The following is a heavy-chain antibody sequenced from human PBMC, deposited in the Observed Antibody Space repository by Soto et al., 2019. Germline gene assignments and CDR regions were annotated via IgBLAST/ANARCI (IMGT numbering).Heavy chain of an antibody. CDR3: AREWIAVALGITFYYDGMDV. CDR2: ISSSSSTI. J-gene: IGHJ6*02. V-gene: IGHV3-48*02. D-gene: IGHD6-19*01. CDR1: GFTFSSYS. Sequence: EVQLVESGGGLVQPGGSLRLSCAASGFTFSSYSMNWVRQAPGKGLEWVSYISSSSSTIYYADSVKGRFTISRDNANNSLYLQMNSLRDEDTAVYYCAREWIAVALGITFYYDGMDVWGQGTTVTVSS.